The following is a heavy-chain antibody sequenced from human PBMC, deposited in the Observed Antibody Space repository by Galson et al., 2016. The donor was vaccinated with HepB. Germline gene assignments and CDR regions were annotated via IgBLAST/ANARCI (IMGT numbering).Heavy chain of an antibody. J-gene: IGHJ4*02. V-gene: IGHV4-39*01. D-gene: IGHD3-22*01. CDR3: ARHYYDSSGYFRILDY. CDR2: VFHTGST. CDR1: GGSISSNNHY. Sequence: ETPSLTCSVSGGSISSNNHYWTWIRQTPGKGLEWIGNVFHTGSTYYNPTLKSRVTMSVDTSNNQFSLKLRSVTASDTAVYYCARHYYDSSGYFRILDYWGQGTLVTVSS.